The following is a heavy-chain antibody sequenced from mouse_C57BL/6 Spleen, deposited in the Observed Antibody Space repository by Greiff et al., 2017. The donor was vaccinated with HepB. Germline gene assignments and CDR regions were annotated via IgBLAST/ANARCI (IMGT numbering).Heavy chain of an antibody. CDR1: GYSFTGYY. J-gene: IGHJ3*01. D-gene: IGHD1-1*01. CDR2: INPSTGGT. V-gene: IGHV1-42*01. CDR3: ARSPTDYYCSSYGFAY. Sequence: EVQLQESGPELVKPGASVKISCKASGYSFTGYYMNWVKQSPEKSLEWIGEINPSTGGTTYNQKFKAKATLTVDKSSSTAYMQLKSLTSEDSAVYYCARSPTDYYCSSYGFAYWGQGTLVTVSA.